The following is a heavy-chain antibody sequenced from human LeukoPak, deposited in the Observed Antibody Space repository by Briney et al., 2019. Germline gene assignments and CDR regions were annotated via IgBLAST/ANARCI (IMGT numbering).Heavy chain of an antibody. CDR1: GFTFSSYA. CDR3: ARGYSSGPTGWFDP. Sequence: GGSLRLSCAASGFTFSSYAMHWVRQAPGKGLEYVSAISSNGGSTYYANSVKGRFTISRDNAKNSLYLQMNSLRAEDTAVYYCARGYSSGPTGWFDPWGQGTLVTVSS. D-gene: IGHD6-19*01. V-gene: IGHV3-64*01. CDR2: ISSNGGST. J-gene: IGHJ5*02.